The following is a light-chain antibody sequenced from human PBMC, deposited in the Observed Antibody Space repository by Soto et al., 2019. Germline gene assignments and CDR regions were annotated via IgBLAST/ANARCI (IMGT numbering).Light chain of an antibody. J-gene: IGKJ1*01. CDR2: AAS. CDR1: QSVRSN. CDR3: QQYNNWPRT. Sequence: EIVMPQSPATLSVSPGECATLSCRASQSVRSNLAWYQQRPGQAPRLLIYAASTRATGIPARLSGSGSGKEFTLTIDRLQSEDWAVYDCQQYNNWPRTFGQGTKVDIK. V-gene: IGKV3-15*01.